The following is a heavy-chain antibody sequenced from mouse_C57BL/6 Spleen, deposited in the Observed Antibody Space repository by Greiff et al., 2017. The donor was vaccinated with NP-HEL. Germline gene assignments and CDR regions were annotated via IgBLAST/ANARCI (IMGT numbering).Heavy chain of an antibody. CDR1: GFTFSSYT. J-gene: IGHJ2*01. Sequence: EVKLVESGGGLVKPGGSLKLSCAASGFTFSSYTMSWVRQTPEKRLEWVATISGGGGNTYYPDSVKGRFTISRDNAKNTLYLQMSSLRSEDTALYYCASPGSSYRYWGQGTTLTVSS. D-gene: IGHD1-1*01. CDR2: ISGGGGNT. V-gene: IGHV5-9*01. CDR3: ASPGSSYRY.